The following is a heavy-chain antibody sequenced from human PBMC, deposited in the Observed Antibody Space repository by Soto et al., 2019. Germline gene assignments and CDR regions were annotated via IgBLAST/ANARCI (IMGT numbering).Heavy chain of an antibody. D-gene: IGHD5-18*01. CDR3: ARESLRSNXWLQASKYYYYYYGMDV. V-gene: IGHV1-69*13. J-gene: IGHJ6*02. CDR2: IIPIFGTA. Sequence: SVKVSCKASGGTFSSYAISWVRQAPGQGLEWMGGIIPIFGTANYAQKFQGRVTITADESTSTAYMELSSLRSEDTAVYYCARESLRSNXWLQASKYYYYYYGMDVWGQGTTVTVSS. CDR1: GGTFSSYA.